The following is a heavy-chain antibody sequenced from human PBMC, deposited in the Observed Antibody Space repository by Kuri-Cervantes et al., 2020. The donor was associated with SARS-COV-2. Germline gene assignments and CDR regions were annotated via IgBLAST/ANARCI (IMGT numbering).Heavy chain of an antibody. Sequence: GSLRLSCTVSGGSISSSSYYWGWIRQPPGKGLEWIGSIYYSGSTYYNPSLKSRVTISVDTSKNQFSLKLGSVTAADTAVYYCARERFYGSGSARGGWGQGTLVTVSS. D-gene: IGHD3-10*01. CDR3: ARERFYGSGSARGG. CDR2: IYYSGST. J-gene: IGHJ4*02. V-gene: IGHV4-39*07. CDR1: GGSISSSSYY.